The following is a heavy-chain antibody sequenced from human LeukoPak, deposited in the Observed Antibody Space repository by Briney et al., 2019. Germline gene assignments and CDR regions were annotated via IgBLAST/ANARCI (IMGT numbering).Heavy chain of an antibody. CDR1: GFTFSSYA. D-gene: IGHD2-2*01. V-gene: IGHV3-23*01. J-gene: IGHJ5*02. CDR3: AKDRGIVPAADNWFDP. Sequence: GGSLRLSCAASGFTFSSYAMSWVRQAPGKGLEWASAISGSGGSTYYADSVKGRFTISRDNSKNTLYLQMNSLRAEDTAVYYCAKDRGIVPAADNWFDPWGQGTLVTVSS. CDR2: ISGSGGST.